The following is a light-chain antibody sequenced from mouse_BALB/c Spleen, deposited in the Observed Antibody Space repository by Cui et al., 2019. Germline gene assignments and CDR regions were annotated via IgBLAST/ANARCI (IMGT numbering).Light chain of an antibody. Sequence: QIFLTQSPAIMSASPAERVTITCSASSSVSYVYRYQQKPGSSPRLLIYDTSHLASGVPVRFSGSGSGTSYSLTISRMEAEDAATYYCQQWSSYPRTFGGGTKLEIK. V-gene: IGKV4-55*01. J-gene: IGKJ1*01. CDR2: DTS. CDR1: SSVSY. CDR3: QQWSSYPRT.